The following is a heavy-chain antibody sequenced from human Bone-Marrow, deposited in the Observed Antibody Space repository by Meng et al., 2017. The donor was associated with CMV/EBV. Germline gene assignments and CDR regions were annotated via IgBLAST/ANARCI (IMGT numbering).Heavy chain of an antibody. V-gene: IGHV3-74*01. D-gene: IGHD3-3*02. CDR2: INSDGSST. CDR1: GFTFSSYW. Sequence: GESLKISCAASGFTFSSYWMHWVRQAPGKGLVWVSRINSDGSSTSYADSVKGRFTISRDNAKNSLYLQMNSLSAEDTAVYYCVRGISYYFDYWGQGALVTVSS. J-gene: IGHJ4*02. CDR3: VRGISYYFDY.